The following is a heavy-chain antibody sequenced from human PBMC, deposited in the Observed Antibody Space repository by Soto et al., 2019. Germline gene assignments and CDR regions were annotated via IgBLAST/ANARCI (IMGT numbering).Heavy chain of an antibody. CDR1: GASITTYY. D-gene: IGHD6-19*01. V-gene: IGHV4-59*01. J-gene: IGHJ4*02. CDR3: ARRLFGSGWTLDS. CDR2: VYHTGST. Sequence: SETLSLTCDVSGASITTYYWTWIRQAPGKGLEWIGNVYHTGSTDYNSSLKSRVTISVDTSKNQFSLNMNSVTAADTAVYYCARRLFGSGWTLDSWGQGALVTVSS.